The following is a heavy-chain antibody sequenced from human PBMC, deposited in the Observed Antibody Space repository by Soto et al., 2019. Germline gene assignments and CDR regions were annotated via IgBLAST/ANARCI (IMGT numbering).Heavy chain of an antibody. CDR3: ARDLGSGWYGAFDI. V-gene: IGHV3-13*01. CDR1: GFTFSSYD. D-gene: IGHD6-19*01. CDR2: IGTAGDT. Sequence: PGGSLRLSCAASGFTFSSYDMHWVRQATGKGLEWVSAIGTAGDTYYPGSVKGRFTISRENAKNSLYLQMNSLRAGDTAVYYCARDLGSGWYGAFDIWGQGTMVTVSS. J-gene: IGHJ3*02.